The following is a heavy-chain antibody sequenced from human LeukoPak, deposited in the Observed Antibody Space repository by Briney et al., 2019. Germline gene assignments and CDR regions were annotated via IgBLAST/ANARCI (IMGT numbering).Heavy chain of an antibody. CDR1: GVSISGGGYS. CDR3: ASYSSRKYNDAFDI. D-gene: IGHD6-19*01. CDR2: IYHSGTT. V-gene: IGHV4-30-2*01. J-gene: IGHJ3*02. Sequence: SETLSLTCAVSGVSISGGGYSWNWIRQPPGKGLEWIGHIYHSGTTYYNPSLKSRVAISADRSQNQVSLRLTSVTAADTAVYYCASYSSRKYNDAFDIWGQGTMVTVSS.